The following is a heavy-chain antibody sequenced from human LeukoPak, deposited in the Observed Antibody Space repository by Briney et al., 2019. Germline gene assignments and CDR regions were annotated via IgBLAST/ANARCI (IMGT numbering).Heavy chain of an antibody. D-gene: IGHD5-18*01. CDR3: ARDPSGYSLYYFDY. J-gene: IGHJ4*02. Sequence: SETLSLTCTVSGGSISSYYWSWIRQPAGKGLEWIGRIYTSGSTNYNPSLKSRVTMSVDTSKNQFSLKLSSVTAADTAVYYCARDPSGYSLYYFDYWGQGTLVTVSS. CDR1: GGSISSYY. V-gene: IGHV4-4*07. CDR2: IYTSGST.